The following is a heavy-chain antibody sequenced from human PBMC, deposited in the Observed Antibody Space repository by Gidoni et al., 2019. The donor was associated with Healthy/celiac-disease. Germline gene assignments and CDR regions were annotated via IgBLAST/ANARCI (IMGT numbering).Heavy chain of an antibody. CDR2: ISGSGGST. CDR1: GFTFRSYA. Sequence: EVQLLESGGGLVQPGGSLRLSCAASGFTFRSYAMSWVRQAPGKGLEWVSAISGSGGSTYYADSVKGRFTISRDNSKNTLYLQMNSLRAEDTAVYYCATHGIAAARVWYYYGMDVWGQGTTVTVSS. CDR3: ATHGIAAARVWYYYGMDV. J-gene: IGHJ6*02. D-gene: IGHD6-13*01. V-gene: IGHV3-23*01.